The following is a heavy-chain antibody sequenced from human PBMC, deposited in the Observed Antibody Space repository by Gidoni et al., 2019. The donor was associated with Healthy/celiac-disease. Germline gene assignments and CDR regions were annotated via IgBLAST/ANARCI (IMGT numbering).Heavy chain of an antibody. D-gene: IGHD6-6*01. V-gene: IGHV3-23*01. Sequence: EVQLLESGGGLVQPGGSLRLSCAASGFTFISYAMSWVRQAPGKGLEWVSAMSGSGGSTYYADSVKGRFTISRDNSKNTLYLQMNSLRAEDTAVYYCAKDLIGYSSSSRLNYWGQGTLVTVSS. CDR1: GFTFISYA. J-gene: IGHJ4*02. CDR2: MSGSGGST. CDR3: AKDLIGYSSSSRLNY.